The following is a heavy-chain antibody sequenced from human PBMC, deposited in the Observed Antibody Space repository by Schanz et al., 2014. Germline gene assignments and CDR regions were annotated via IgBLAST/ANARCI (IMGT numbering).Heavy chain of an antibody. CDR3: VSSGSYSSYAF. V-gene: IGHV3-74*02. CDR1: GFTFSSYW. D-gene: IGHD3-10*01. Sequence: EVQLLESGGGLVQPGGSLRLSCAASGFTFSSYWMHWVRQVPGKGLVWVSRIKSDGSSTSYADSVKGRFTISRDNAKNSLFLHMNSLRAEDTAVYHCVSSGSYSSYAFWGQGTLVTVSS. CDR2: IKSDGSST. J-gene: IGHJ4*02.